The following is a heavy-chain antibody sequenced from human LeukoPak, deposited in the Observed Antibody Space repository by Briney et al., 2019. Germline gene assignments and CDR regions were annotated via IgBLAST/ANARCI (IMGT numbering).Heavy chain of an antibody. D-gene: IGHD2-8*01. CDR3: ARWVNVDAFDI. J-gene: IGHJ3*02. CDR1: GGSISSGDYY. Sequence: SQTLSLTCTVSGGSISSGDYYWSWIRQPPGKGLEWIGYIYYSGSTNYNPSLKSRVTISVDTSKNQFSLKLSSVTAADTAVYYCARWVNVDAFDIWGQGTMVTVSS. V-gene: IGHV4-30-4*01. CDR2: IYYSGST.